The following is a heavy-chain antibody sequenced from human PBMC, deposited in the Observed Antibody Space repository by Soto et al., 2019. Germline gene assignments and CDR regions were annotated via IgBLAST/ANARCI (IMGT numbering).Heavy chain of an antibody. D-gene: IGHD3-16*01. CDR3: VRVGRLGGC. V-gene: IGHV3-7*03. CDR1: GFTFSSYW. CDR2: IKEDGSGK. Sequence: EVQLVESGGGLVQPGGSLRLSCTASGFTFSSYWMSWVRQAPGKGLGWVANIKEDGSGKYYVDSVKGRFSISRDNARNSLYLQMNSLRVEDTAVYYCVRVGRLGGCWGQGALVTVSS. J-gene: IGHJ4*02.